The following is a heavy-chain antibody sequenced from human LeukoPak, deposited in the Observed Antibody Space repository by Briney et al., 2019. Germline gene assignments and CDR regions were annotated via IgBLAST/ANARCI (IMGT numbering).Heavy chain of an antibody. CDR1: GFTFSSYA. CDR3: AKGGRYCSSTSCYSPFDY. V-gene: IGHV3-23*01. CDR2: ISGSGGST. J-gene: IGHJ4*02. Sequence: TGGSLRLSCAASGFTFSSYAMSWVRQAPGKGLEWVSAISGSGGSTYYADSVKGRFTISRDNSKNTLYLQMNSLRAEDTAVYYCAKGGRYCSSTSCYSPFDYWGQGTLVTVSS. D-gene: IGHD2-2*01.